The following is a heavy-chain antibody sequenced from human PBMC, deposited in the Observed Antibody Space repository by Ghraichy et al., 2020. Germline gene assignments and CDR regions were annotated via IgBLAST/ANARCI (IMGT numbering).Heavy chain of an antibody. CDR2: IDWDDDK. Sequence: SGPTLVKPTQTLTLTCTFSGFSLSTSGMRVSWIHQPPGKALEWLARIDWDDDKFYSTSLKTRLTISKDTSKNQVVLTMTNMDPVDTATYYCARSYYDILTGYYKIFDYWGQGTLVTVSS. CDR3: ARSYYDILTGYYKIFDY. CDR1: GFSLSTSGMR. D-gene: IGHD3-9*01. V-gene: IGHV2-70*04. J-gene: IGHJ4*02.